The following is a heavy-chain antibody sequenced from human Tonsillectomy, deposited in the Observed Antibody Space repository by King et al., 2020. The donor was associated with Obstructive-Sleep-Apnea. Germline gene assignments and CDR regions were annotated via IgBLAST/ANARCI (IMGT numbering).Heavy chain of an antibody. Sequence: QLVQSGAEVKKPGESLKISCKGSGYSFTSYWIGWVRQMPGKGLEWMGIIYPGDSDTRYSPSFQGQVTISADKSISTAYLQWSSLKASDTAMYYCARQGYSYGNHYYYYGMDVWGQGTTVTVSS. CDR2: IYPGDSDT. CDR3: ARQGYSYGNHYYYYGMDV. D-gene: IGHD5-18*01. J-gene: IGHJ6*02. CDR1: GYSFTSYW. V-gene: IGHV5-51*01.